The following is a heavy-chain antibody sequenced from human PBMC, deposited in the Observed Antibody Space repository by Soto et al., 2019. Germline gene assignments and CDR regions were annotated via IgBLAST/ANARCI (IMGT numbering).Heavy chain of an antibody. Sequence: SVKGSCKTLGDTYSTYPVSWVRQAPGQGLEWMGRTIPILAITDYAQKFQGRVTITADRSTTTAYMELSSLNFEDTAVYYCARGGDGSGSESVFDIWGQGTMVTVSS. CDR2: TIPILAIT. D-gene: IGHD3-22*01. CDR3: ARGGDGSGSESVFDI. J-gene: IGHJ3*02. V-gene: IGHV1-69*04. CDR1: GDTYSTYP.